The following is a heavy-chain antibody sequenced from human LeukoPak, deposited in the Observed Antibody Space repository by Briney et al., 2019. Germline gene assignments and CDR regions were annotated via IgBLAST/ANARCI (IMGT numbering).Heavy chain of an antibody. CDR1: GGSISSYY. J-gene: IGHJ3*02. CDR2: IYYSGST. CDR3: ARPARQWGSAPGAFDI. Sequence: PSETLSLICTVSGGSISSYYWSWSRQPPGKGLEWIGYIYYSGSTNYNPSLKSRVTISVDTSKNQFSLKLSSVTAADTAVYYCARPARQWGSAPGAFDIWGQGTMVTVSS. V-gene: IGHV4-59*01. D-gene: IGHD3-16*01.